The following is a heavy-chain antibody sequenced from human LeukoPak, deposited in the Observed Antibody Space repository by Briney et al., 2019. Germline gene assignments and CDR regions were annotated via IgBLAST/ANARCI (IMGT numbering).Heavy chain of an antibody. J-gene: IGHJ6*02. D-gene: IGHD3-10*01. Sequence: GGSLRLSCVASGFTVSSNYMSWVRQAPGKGLEWVPVMYSGGSIYYADSVKGRFTISRDNSKNTLYLQMNSLRAEDTAVYYCTRTYYYGSGFYGMDVWGQGTTVTVSS. V-gene: IGHV3-66*01. CDR3: TRTYYYGSGFYGMDV. CDR1: GFTVSSNY. CDR2: MYSGGSI.